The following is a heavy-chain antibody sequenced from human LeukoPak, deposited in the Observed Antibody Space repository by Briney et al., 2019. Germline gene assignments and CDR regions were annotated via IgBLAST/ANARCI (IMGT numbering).Heavy chain of an antibody. Sequence: GSLRLSCAASGFTFSSYSMNWVRQAPGKGLEWVSSISSSSSYIYYADSVKGRFTISRDNAKNSLYLQMNSLRAEDTAVYYCARGGMATSLRHWFDPWGQGTLVTVSS. CDR1: GFTFSSYS. CDR2: ISSSSSYI. CDR3: ARGGMATSLRHWFDP. D-gene: IGHD5-24*01. V-gene: IGHV3-21*01. J-gene: IGHJ5*02.